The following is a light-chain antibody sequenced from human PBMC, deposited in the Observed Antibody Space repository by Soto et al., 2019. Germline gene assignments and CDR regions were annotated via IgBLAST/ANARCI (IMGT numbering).Light chain of an antibody. CDR1: SSNIGPYD. J-gene: IGLJ3*02. CDR2: GNT. V-gene: IGLV1-40*01. Sequence: QSVLTQPPSVSGAPGQRVTISCTGSSSNIGPYDVLWYQQLPGTAPKLLIYGNTHRPSGVPDRFSGSKSGASAFLAITGLQAEDEADYYCQSYDRSLSAWVFGGGTKLTVL. CDR3: QSYDRSLSAWV.